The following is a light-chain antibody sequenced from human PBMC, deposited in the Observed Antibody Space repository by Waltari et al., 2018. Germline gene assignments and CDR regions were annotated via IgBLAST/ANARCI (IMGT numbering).Light chain of an antibody. Sequence: EVVLTQSPVTLSLSAGERASLSCRASESVYKSLAWYQQRPGQPPRLLIYDTSNRAAGVPGRFSGSGYGTDFTLTITSLEAEDFAVYFCQQGSILPLTFGGGTRVEIK. J-gene: IGKJ4*01. CDR3: QQGSILPLT. CDR1: ESVYKS. CDR2: DTS. V-gene: IGKV3-11*01.